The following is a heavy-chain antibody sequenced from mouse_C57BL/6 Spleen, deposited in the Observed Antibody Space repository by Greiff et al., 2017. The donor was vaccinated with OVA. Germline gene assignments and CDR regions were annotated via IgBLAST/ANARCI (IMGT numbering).Heavy chain of an antibody. D-gene: IGHD2-3*01. J-gene: IGHJ4*01. CDR1: GYAFTNYL. V-gene: IGHV1-54*01. CDR3: ARDIYDGYYYAMDY. CDR2: INPGSGGN. Sequence: VTLQESGAALVRPGTSVQVSCTASGYAFTNYLIEWVKQRPGQGLEWIGVINPGSGGNNYNEKFKGKATLTADKSSSTAYMQLSSLTSEDSAVYFCARDIYDGYYYAMDYWGQGTSVTVSS.